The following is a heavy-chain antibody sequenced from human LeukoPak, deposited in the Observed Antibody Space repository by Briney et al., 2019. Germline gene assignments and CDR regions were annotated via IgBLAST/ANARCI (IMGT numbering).Heavy chain of an antibody. D-gene: IGHD3-10*01. CDR1: GFTFSNAW. CDR3: TTGPFDYYGSASYLANDTDV. Sequence: GGSLRLSCAASGFTFSNAWMSWVRQAPGKGLEWVGRIKSKTDGGTTDYTAPVKGRFTISRDDSKNTLYLQMNSLKTEDTAVYYCTTGPFDYYGSASYLANDTDVWSQGTTVTVSS. V-gene: IGHV3-15*01. J-gene: IGHJ6*02. CDR2: IKSKTDGGTT.